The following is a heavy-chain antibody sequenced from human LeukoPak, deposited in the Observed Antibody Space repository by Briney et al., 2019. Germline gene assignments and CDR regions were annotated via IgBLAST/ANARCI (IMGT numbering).Heavy chain of an antibody. J-gene: IGHJ4*02. Sequence: GSSVKASCKASGGTFSSYAISWVRQASGQGLEWMGGIIPIFGTANYAQKFQGRVTITADESTSTAYMELSSLRSEDTAVYYCAGDFQAARLHLFEFWGQGSLVTVSS. CDR1: GGTFSSYA. CDR2: IIPIFGTA. V-gene: IGHV1-69*01. D-gene: IGHD6-6*01. CDR3: AGDFQAARLHLFEF.